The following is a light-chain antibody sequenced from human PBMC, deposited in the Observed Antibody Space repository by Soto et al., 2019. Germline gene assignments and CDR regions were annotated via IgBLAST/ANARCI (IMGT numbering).Light chain of an antibody. J-gene: IGKJ1*01. CDR2: DAS. CDR1: QSVSLS. Sequence: EIVLTQSPATLSLSPGGRATLSCRASQSVSLSLAWYQQKPGQAPRLLIYDASKRASGFPARFSGGGSGTDFTLTISGLEPEDFAVYYCQERTGWPPWTFGQGTKVDIK. V-gene: IGKV3-11*01. CDR3: QERTGWPPWT.